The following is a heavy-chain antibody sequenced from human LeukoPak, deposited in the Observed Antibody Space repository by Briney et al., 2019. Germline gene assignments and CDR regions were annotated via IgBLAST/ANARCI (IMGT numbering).Heavy chain of an antibody. V-gene: IGHV1-18*01. J-gene: IGHJ4*01. CDR1: AYTFTTYG. CDR3: ARRADDGEGY. D-gene: IGHD3-10*01. Sequence: ASVTLSFTSSAYTFTTYGIYWVRQAPGPGHEYMGWISAFTGNTNYTHKFQGRVAITMDTSTSTVEMELGSLKFDDTALYFCARRADDGEGYCGQGALVAVSS. CDR2: ISAFTGNT.